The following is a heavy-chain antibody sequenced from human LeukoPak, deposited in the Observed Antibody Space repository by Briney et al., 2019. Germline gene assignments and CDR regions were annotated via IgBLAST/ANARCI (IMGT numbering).Heavy chain of an antibody. V-gene: IGHV4-39*07. CDR3: ARVSDYYGSGSYSRPFDY. D-gene: IGHD3-10*01. CDR2: IYYSGST. Sequence: SKTLSLTCTVSGGSISSSSYYWGWIRQPPGKGLEWIGSIYYSGSTYYNPSLKSRFTISVDTSKNQFSLNLSSVSAADTAVYYCARVSDYYGSGSYSRPFDYWGQGTLVTVSS. CDR1: GGSISSSSYY. J-gene: IGHJ4*02.